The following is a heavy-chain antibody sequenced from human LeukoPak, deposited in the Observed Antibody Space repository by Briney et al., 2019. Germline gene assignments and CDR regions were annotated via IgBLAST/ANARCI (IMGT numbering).Heavy chain of an antibody. V-gene: IGHV1-8*01. CDR2: MNPNSGNT. D-gene: IGHD3-22*01. Sequence: GASVKVSCKASGYTFSSYDINWVRQATGQGLEWMGWMNPNSGNTGYAQKFQGRVTMTRDTSISTAYMELSRLRSDDTAVYYCASEPYYYDSSGYYNDYWGQGTLVTVSS. CDR3: ASEPYYYDSSGYYNDY. J-gene: IGHJ4*02. CDR1: GYTFSSYD.